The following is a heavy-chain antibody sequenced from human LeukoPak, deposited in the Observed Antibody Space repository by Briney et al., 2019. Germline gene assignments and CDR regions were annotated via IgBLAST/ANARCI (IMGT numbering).Heavy chain of an antibody. CDR1: GGSISSYY. D-gene: IGHD6-19*01. J-gene: IGHJ4*02. CDR2: IYYSGST. V-gene: IGHV4-59*01. CDR3: ARDRWLVRY. Sequence: SETLSLTCTVSGGSISSYYWSWIRQPPGKGLEWIGYIYYSGSTNYNPSLKSRVTISVDTSKNQFSLKLSSVTAADTAVYYCARDRWLVRYWGEGTLVTVSS.